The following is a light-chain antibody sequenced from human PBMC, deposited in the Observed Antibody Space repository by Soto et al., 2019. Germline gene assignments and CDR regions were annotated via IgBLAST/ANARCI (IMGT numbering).Light chain of an antibody. J-gene: IGLJ2*01. V-gene: IGLV2-11*01. CDR3: CSYGGSYTVV. Sequence: QSALTQPRSVSGSPGQSVTISCTGTSSDVGGYNYVSWYQQHPGKAPKLMIYDVARRPSGVPDRFSGSKSGNTASLTISGPQAEEEADYYCCSYGGSYTVVFGGGTKLTVL. CDR2: DVA. CDR1: SSDVGGYNY.